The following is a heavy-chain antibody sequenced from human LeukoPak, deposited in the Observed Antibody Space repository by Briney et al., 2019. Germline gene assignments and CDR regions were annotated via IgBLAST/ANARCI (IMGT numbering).Heavy chain of an antibody. Sequence: LETLSPTCTVSGGSISSGDYYWSWIRQPPGKGLEWSGYIYYSGSTNYNPSPKNRVTISVDTSKNQFSLKLSSVTAADTAVYYCASNIPSSTTSPPLGYWGQGTLVTVSS. J-gene: IGHJ4*02. CDR3: ASNIPSSTTSPPLGY. CDR2: IYYSGST. D-gene: IGHD1-26*01. CDR1: GGSISSGDYY. V-gene: IGHV4-61*08.